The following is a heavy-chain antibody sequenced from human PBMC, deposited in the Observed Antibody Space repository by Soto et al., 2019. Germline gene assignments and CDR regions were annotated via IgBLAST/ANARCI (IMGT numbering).Heavy chain of an antibody. J-gene: IGHJ3*02. V-gene: IGHV3-74*01. D-gene: IGHD1-26*01. Sequence: EVQLVESGGGLVQPGGSLRLSCAASGFTFSSYWMHWVRQAPGKGLVWVSRINSDGSSTSYADSVKGRFTISRDNAKNTLYLQMNSLGAEDTAVYYCARDREVLDAFDIWGQGTMVTVSS. CDR1: GFTFSSYW. CDR2: INSDGSST. CDR3: ARDREVLDAFDI.